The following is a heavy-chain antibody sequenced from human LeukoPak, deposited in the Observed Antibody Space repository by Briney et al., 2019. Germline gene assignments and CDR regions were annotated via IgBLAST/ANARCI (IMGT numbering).Heavy chain of an antibody. J-gene: IGHJ4*02. Sequence: GGSLRLSCAASGFTFSSYAMSWVRQVPGKGLEWVSVISGSGDNTYYADSVKGRFTISRDNSKNMLYLQMNSLRAEDTAVYYCARVFAARHVDYWGQGTLVTVSS. D-gene: IGHD3-3*01. CDR3: ARVFAARHVDY. CDR1: GFTFSSYA. V-gene: IGHV3-23*01. CDR2: ISGSGDNT.